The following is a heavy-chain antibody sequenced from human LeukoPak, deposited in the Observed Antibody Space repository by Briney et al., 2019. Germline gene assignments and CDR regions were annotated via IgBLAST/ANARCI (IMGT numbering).Heavy chain of an antibody. Sequence: SETLSLTCTVSGDPINRHYCSCIRQTPGKGLEWIGYVSYRGSTNYNPSLQSRVTMSIDTSNDQFSLSLSSVTAADTAVYYCATNAGPAAHDAIYIWGQGTLVTVSS. CDR2: VSYRGST. V-gene: IGHV4-59*08. CDR1: GDPINRHY. D-gene: IGHD2-2*01. J-gene: IGHJ3*02. CDR3: ATNAGPAAHDAIYI.